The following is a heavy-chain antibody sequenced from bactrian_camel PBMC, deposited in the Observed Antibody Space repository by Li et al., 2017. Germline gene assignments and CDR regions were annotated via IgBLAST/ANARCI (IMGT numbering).Heavy chain of an antibody. CDR2: IDSDGET. D-gene: IGHD3*01. J-gene: IGHJ4*01. Sequence: HVQLVESGGGSVQAGGSLRLSCEASVAVGSMFYMGGFRQVPGKEREGVAMIDSDGETTYTDSVKGRFTISRDNAKDTLYLQMNSLKIEDTAVYYCALGSSRQATMTARGKGTQVTVS. V-gene: IGHV3S53*01. CDR1: VAVGSMFY.